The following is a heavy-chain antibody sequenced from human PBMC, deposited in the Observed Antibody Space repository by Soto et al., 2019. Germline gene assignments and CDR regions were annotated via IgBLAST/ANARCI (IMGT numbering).Heavy chain of an antibody. J-gene: IGHJ4*02. CDR3: ARLARGSGSYL. CDR2: IYYSGST. V-gene: IGHV4-39*01. Sequence: SETLSLTCTVSGGSISSSSYYWGWIRQPPGKGLEWIGSIYYSGSTYYNPSLKSRVTISVDTSKNQFSLKLSSVTAADTAVYYCARLARGSGSYLWGQGTLVTVSS. CDR1: GGSISSSSYY. D-gene: IGHD3-10*01.